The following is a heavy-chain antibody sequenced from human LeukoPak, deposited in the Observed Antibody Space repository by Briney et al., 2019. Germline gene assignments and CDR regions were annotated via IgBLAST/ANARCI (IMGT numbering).Heavy chain of an antibody. V-gene: IGHV7-4-1*02. CDR1: GYTFTSYP. CDR3: ARDLGRNFYYALDY. D-gene: IGHD3-22*01. J-gene: IGHJ4*02. Sequence: ASVKVSCKASGYTFTSYPMHWVRQAPGQGLEWMGWINTNTGNPTYAQGFTGRFVFSLDTSVTTAYLQISSLKAEDTAVYYCARDLGRNFYYALDYWGQGTLVTVSS. CDR2: INTNTGNP.